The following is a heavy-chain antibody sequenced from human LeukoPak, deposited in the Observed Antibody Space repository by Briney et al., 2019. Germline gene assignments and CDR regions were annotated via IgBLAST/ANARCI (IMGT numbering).Heavy chain of an antibody. D-gene: IGHD4-23*01. CDR3: ARGKSPTVATPFDY. J-gene: IGHJ4*02. CDR2: IIPILRTP. V-gene: IGHV1-69*05. CDR1: GYTFTSYY. Sequence: ASVKVSCKASGYTFTSYYMHWVRQAPGQGLEWMAGIIPILRTPNYAQRFQGRLTITTDESTSTAYMELSSLRSEDTAVYYCARGKSPTVATPFDYWGQGTLVTVSS.